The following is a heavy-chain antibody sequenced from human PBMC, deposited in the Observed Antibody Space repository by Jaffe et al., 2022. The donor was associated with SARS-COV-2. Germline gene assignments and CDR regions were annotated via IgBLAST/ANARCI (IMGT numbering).Heavy chain of an antibody. D-gene: IGHD2-21*02. J-gene: IGHJ3*02. CDR1: GVTFSYSA. V-gene: IGHV3-30*04. CDR3: AKSRGGNYRDAFDI. Sequence: QVQLVESGGGVVQPGRSLRLSCAASGVTFSYSAMHWVRQAPGKGLEWVAVISYDGSNKYYADSVKGRFTFSRDNSKNTLFLQMNSLRAEDTAVYYCAKSRGGNYRDAFDIWGQGTMVTVSS. CDR2: ISYDGSNK.